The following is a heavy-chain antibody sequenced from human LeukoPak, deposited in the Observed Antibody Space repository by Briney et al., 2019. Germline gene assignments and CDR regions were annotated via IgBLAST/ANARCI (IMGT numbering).Heavy chain of an antibody. CDR3: ATEIAVTDKIRYFDY. CDR2: VDPEDEET. CDR1: GYPFSDYY. Sequence: ASVKISCKASGYPFSDYYMHWLQQAPGNGLEWMGRVDPEDEETMIAEKFQGRVTMTADTSTDTAYMELSSLRSEDTAIYYCATEIAVTDKIRYFDYWGQGTLVTVSS. D-gene: IGHD6-19*01. J-gene: IGHJ4*02. V-gene: IGHV1-69-2*01.